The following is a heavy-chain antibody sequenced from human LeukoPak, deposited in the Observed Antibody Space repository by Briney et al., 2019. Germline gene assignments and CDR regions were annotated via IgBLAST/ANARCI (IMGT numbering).Heavy chain of an antibody. CDR1: GYTFTSYY. D-gene: IGHD3-16*02. Sequence: ASVKVSCKASGYTFTSYYMHWVRQAPGQGLEWMGIINPSGGSTSYAQKFQGRVIMTRDTSTDTVYMELSSLRSEDTAVYYCARERYVWGSYRSNFDYWGQGTLVTVSS. CDR3: ARERYVWGSYRSNFDY. V-gene: IGHV1-46*01. CDR2: INPSGGST. J-gene: IGHJ4*02.